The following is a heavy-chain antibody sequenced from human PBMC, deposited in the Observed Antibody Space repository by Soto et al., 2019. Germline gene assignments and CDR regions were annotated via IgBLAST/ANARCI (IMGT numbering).Heavy chain of an antibody. CDR1: GFTFSSYG. J-gene: IGHJ1*01. Sequence: VGSLRLSCAASGFTFSSYGMHWVRQAPGKGLEWVAVISYDGSNKYYADSVKGRFTISRDNSKNTLYLQMNSLRAEDTAVYYCAKDGYYYDSNGPFQHWGQGTLVTVSS. CDR2: ISYDGSNK. V-gene: IGHV3-30*18. CDR3: AKDGYYYDSNGPFQH. D-gene: IGHD3-22*01.